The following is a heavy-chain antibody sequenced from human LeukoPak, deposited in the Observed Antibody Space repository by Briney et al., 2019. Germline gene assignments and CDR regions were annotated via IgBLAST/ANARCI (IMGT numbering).Heavy chain of an antibody. CDR3: VRGGMAVAGTAPLDY. CDR1: GFTFSSYA. CDR2: ISSSGDDT. Sequence: PGGSLRLSCSASGFTFSSYAMHWVRQAPGKGLEYVSAISSSGDDTYYADSVKGRFTISRDNSKNTLYLQMSSVRPEDAAVYYCVRGGMAVAGTAPLDYWGQGILVTVSS. J-gene: IGHJ4*02. D-gene: IGHD6-19*01. V-gene: IGHV3-64D*09.